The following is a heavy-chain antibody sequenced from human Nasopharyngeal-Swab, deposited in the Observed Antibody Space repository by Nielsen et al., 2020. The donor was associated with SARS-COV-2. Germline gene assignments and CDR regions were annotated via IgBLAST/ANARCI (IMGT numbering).Heavy chain of an antibody. J-gene: IGHJ4*02. D-gene: IGHD4-17*01. CDR2: IYYSGST. CDR3: ARHLSHDYGDPETYYYFDY. V-gene: IGHV4-59*08. Sequence: WIRQPPGKGLEWIGYIYYSGSTKYNPSLKSRVTISVDTPKNQFSLKLSSVTAADTAVYYCARHLSHDYGDPETYYYFDYWGQGTLVTVSS.